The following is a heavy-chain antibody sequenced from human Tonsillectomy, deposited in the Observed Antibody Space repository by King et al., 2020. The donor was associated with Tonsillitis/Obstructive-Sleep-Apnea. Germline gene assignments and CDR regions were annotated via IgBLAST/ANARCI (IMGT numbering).Heavy chain of an antibody. D-gene: IGHD5-12*01. CDR3: VRHASDIDKLYYYMEV. J-gene: IGHJ6*03. CDR2: IYYNGDP. V-gene: IGHV4-39*01. CDR1: GGSISSNRYY. Sequence: QLQESGPGLVKPSETLSLSCFVSGGSISSNRYYWGWIRQPPEQGLEWIGTIYYNGDPYYNPSLKCRVNESIDTSESQFSLKLTSVTAADTAVYYCVRHASDIDKLYYYMEVWGKGTTVTVSS.